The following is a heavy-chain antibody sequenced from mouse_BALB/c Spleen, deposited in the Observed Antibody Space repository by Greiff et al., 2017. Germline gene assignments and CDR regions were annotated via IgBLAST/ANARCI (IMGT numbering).Heavy chain of an antibody. CDR2: ILPGSGST. D-gene: IGHD2-1*01. CDR1: GYTFSSYW. V-gene: IGHV1-9*01. Sequence: VQLQQSGAELMKPGASVKISCKATGYTFSSYWIEWVKQRPGHGLEWIGEILPGSGSTNYNEKFKGKATFTADTSSNTAYMQLSSLTSEDSAVYYCARGGNYYYYAMDYWGQGTSVTVSS. J-gene: IGHJ4*01. CDR3: ARGGNYYYYAMDY.